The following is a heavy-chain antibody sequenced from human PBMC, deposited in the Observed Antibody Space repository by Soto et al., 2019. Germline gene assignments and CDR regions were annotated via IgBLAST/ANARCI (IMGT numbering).Heavy chain of an antibody. D-gene: IGHD4-17*01. CDR3: AKDHGDNGLYGMDV. CDR1: GFTFSSYG. V-gene: IGHV3-30*18. Sequence: QVQLVESGGGVVQPGRSLRLSCAASGFTFSSYGMHWVRQAPGKGLEWVAVISYDGSNKYYADSVKGRFTISRDNSKNTLYLQMNSLRAEDTAVYYCAKDHGDNGLYGMDVWGQGTTVTVSS. J-gene: IGHJ6*02. CDR2: ISYDGSNK.